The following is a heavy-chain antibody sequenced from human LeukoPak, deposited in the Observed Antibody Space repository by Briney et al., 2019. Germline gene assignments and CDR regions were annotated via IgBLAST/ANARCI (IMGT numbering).Heavy chain of an antibody. J-gene: IGHJ4*02. CDR3: AKAARWGLLEIDY. V-gene: IGHV3-23*01. Sequence: GGSLRLSCAAPGFTFINCAMNWVRQAPRKGLEWGSAISGSGGSTFYSDSVRSRFTISRDNSKNTLYLQMNSLRAGDTAVYYCAKAARWGLLEIDYWGQGTLVTVSS. D-gene: IGHD2-21*02. CDR2: ISGSGGST. CDR1: GFTFINCA.